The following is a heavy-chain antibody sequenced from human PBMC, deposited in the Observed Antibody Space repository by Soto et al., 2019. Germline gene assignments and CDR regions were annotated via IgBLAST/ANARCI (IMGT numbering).Heavy chain of an antibody. CDR3: AKMRIRHIAAAGSPFDY. CDR1: GFTFSSYG. V-gene: IGHV3-30*18. J-gene: IGHJ4*02. Sequence: GGSLRLSCAASGFTFSSYGMHWVRQAPGKGLEWVAVISYDGSNKYYADSVKGRFTISRDSSKNTLYLQMNSLRAEDTAVYYCAKMRIRHIAAAGSPFDYWGQGTLVTVSS. CDR2: ISYDGSNK. D-gene: IGHD6-13*01.